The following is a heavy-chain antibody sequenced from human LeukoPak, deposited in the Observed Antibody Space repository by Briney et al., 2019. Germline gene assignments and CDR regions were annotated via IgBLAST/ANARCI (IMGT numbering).Heavy chain of an antibody. CDR3: APYYYDSSGYWHYFDY. D-gene: IGHD3-22*01. Sequence: GGSLRLSCAASSFTVSINYMTWDRQAPGKGLEWVSVIYSGGSTYYADSVKGRFTISRDNSKNTLYLQMNSLRAEDTAVYYCAPYYYDSSGYWHYFDYWGQGTLVTVSS. CDR1: SFTVSINY. V-gene: IGHV3-66*02. CDR2: IYSGGST. J-gene: IGHJ4*02.